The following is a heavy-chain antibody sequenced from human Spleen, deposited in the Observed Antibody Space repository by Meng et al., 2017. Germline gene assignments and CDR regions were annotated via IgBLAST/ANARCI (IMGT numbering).Heavy chain of an antibody. J-gene: IGHJ4*02. CDR1: GGSFSAYY. D-gene: IGHD4-11*01. CDR3: ARGPTTMAHDFDY. V-gene: IGHV4-34*01. Sequence: QWPLPQGGAGLLKPSETLSLTCVVSGGSFSAYYWSWIRQPPGKGLEWIGEINHSGSTNYNPSLESRATISVDTSQNNLSLKLSSVTAADSAVYYCARGPTTMAHDFDYWGQGTLVTVSS. CDR2: INHSGST.